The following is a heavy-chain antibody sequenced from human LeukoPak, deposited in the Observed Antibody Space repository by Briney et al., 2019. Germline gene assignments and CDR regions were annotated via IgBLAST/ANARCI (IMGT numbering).Heavy chain of an antibody. CDR2: ISSNGGST. CDR3: ARGRTSGSYCADY. V-gene: IGHV3-64*01. D-gene: IGHD1-26*01. Sequence: GGSLRLSCSASGFTFSSYAMHWVRQAPGKGLEYVSAISSNGGSTYYANSVKGRFTISRDNSKNTLYLQMGSLRAEDMAVYYCARGRTSGSYCADYWGQGTLVTVSS. CDR1: GFTFSSYA. J-gene: IGHJ4*02.